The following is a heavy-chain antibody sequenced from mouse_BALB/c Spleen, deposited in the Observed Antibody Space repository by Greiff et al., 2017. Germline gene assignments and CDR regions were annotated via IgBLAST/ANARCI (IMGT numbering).Heavy chain of an antibody. Sequence: EVKLQESGGGLVQPGGSRKLSCAASGFTFSSFGMHWVRQAPEKGLEWVAYISSGSSTIYYADTVKGRFTISRDNPKNTLFLQMTSLRSEDTAMYYCARDKYFYAMDYWGQGTSVTVSS. CDR1: GFTFSSFG. CDR3: ARDKYFYAMDY. D-gene: IGHD5-1*01. J-gene: IGHJ4*01. CDR2: ISSGSSTI. V-gene: IGHV5-17*02.